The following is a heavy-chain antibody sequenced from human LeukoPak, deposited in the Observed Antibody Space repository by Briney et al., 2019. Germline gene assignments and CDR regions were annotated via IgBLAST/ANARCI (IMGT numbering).Heavy chain of an antibody. CDR3: ARDRPWLQLDAFDI. Sequence: PAETLSLTCTVSGGSISSGSYYWRWLRQPAGRGLEWIGRIYTSGSTNYNPSLKSRVTISVDTSKNQFSLKLSSVTAADTAVYYCARDRPWLQLDAFDIWGQGTMVTVSS. CDR1: GGSISSGSYY. CDR2: IYTSGST. V-gene: IGHV4-61*02. J-gene: IGHJ3*02. D-gene: IGHD5-24*01.